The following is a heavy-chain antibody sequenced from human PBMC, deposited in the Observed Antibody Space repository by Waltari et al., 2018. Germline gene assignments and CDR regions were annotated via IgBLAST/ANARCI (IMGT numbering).Heavy chain of an antibody. CDR1: GYTLTELS. CDR2: FEHEDGET. J-gene: IGHJ4*02. D-gene: IGHD6-13*01. Sequence: QVQLVQSGAEVKKPGASVKVSCKVSGYTLTELSMHWVRQAPGKGLEWMGGFEHEDGETIYEQKFQGRVTMTEDTSTDTADMELSSLRSEDTAVYYCATELPTGYSSSWSPPEDYWGQGTLVIVSS. V-gene: IGHV1-24*01. CDR3: ATELPTGYSSSWSPPEDY.